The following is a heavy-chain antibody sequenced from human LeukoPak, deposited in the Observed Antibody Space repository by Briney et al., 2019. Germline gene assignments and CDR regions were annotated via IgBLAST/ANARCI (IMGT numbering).Heavy chain of an antibody. J-gene: IGHJ6*04. CDR2: FDPEDGET. V-gene: IGHV1-24*01. CDR3: ATSWVVAGIGTYYGMDV. CDR1: GYTLTELS. D-gene: IGHD6-19*01. Sequence: ASVKVSCKVSGYTLTELSMHWVRQAPGKGLEWMGGFDPEDGETIYAQKFQGRVAMTEDTSTDTAYMELSSLRSVDTAVYYCATSWVVAGIGTYYGMDVWGKGTTVTVSS.